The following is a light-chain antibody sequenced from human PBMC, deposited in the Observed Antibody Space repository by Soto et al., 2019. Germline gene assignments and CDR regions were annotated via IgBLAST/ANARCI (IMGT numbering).Light chain of an antibody. Sequence: QSALTQPASVSGSPGQSITISCTGTSSNVGSYKLVSWYQQHPGKAPKLMIFEVNKRPSGVSNRFSGSKSGNTASLTISGLKVEDEADYYCLLSYSGGNWVFGGGTQLTVL. J-gene: IGLJ3*02. CDR3: LLSYSGGNWV. CDR2: EVN. CDR1: SSNVGSYKL. V-gene: IGLV2-23*02.